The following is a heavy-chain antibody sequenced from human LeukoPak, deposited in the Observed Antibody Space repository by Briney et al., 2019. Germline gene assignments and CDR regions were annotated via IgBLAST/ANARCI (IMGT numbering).Heavy chain of an antibody. CDR2: INHSGST. V-gene: IGHV4-34*01. CDR1: GGSFSGYY. D-gene: IGHD4-23*01. CDR3: ALTASRNYGGNSFSGY. J-gene: IGHJ4*02. Sequence: SETLSLTCAVYGGSFSGYYWSWIRQPPGKGREWIGEINHSGSTNYNPSLKSRVTISVDTSKNQFSLKLSSVTAADTAVYYCALTASRNYGGNSFSGYWGQGTLVTVSS.